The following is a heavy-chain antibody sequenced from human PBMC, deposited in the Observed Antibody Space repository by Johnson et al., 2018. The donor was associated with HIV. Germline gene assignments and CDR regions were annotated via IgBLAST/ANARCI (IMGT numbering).Heavy chain of an antibody. CDR2: ISYDGSNK. J-gene: IGHJ3*01. D-gene: IGHD3-22*01. V-gene: IGHV3-30*04. CDR1: GFTFSSYP. CDR3: AKEQSVVFIGIGAFDA. Sequence: QMLLVEYGGGVVQPGRSLRLSCAASGFTFSSYPMHWVRQAPGKGLQWVAVISYDGSNKYFADSVKGRFTISRDNSKNTLYLQMNSLRAEDTAVYACAKEQSVVFIGIGAFDAWGPGTVVTVSS.